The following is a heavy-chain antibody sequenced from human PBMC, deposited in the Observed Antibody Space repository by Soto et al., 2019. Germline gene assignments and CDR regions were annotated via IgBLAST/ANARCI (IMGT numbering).Heavy chain of an antibody. V-gene: IGHV4-34*01. CDR1: GGFLSESY. J-gene: IGHJ5*02. D-gene: IGHD3-16*01. CDR3: VRIRYQLPSSVLWLDP. Sequence: SETLSLTCAVYGGFLSESYWTWIRQPPGKGLEWIGEINHVGGTNYNPSLKSRVTMSVDTSQNQFSLRLISVTAADTAMYFCVRIRYQLPSSVLWLDPWGQGTPVTAPQ. CDR2: INHVGGT.